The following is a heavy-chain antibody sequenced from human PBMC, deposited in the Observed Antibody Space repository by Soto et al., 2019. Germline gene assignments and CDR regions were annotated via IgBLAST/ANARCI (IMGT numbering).Heavy chain of an antibody. CDR1: GFSLRTTGVG. CDR2: IYWNDDK. Sequence: QITLKESGPTLVEPTQTLTLTCTYSGFSLRTTGVGVGWIRQPPGKALEWLGIIYWNDDKRYSPSLKNRFTLTRDISKSQVALTMTNMDPVDTATYYCAHTWGLPFDYWGQGTLVIVSS. J-gene: IGHJ4*02. D-gene: IGHD3-16*01. CDR3: AHTWGLPFDY. V-gene: IGHV2-5*01.